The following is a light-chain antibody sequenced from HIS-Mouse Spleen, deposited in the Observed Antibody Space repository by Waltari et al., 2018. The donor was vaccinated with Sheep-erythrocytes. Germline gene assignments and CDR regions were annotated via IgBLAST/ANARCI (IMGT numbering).Light chain of an antibody. Sequence: QSVLTQPPSASGTPGQSVTISCSGSSSNHGSNYVYWYQQHPGKAPKLMIYDVSKRPSGVPDRFSGSKSGNTASLTISGLQAEDEADYYCCSYAGSYNHVFATGTKVTVL. CDR2: DVS. J-gene: IGLJ1*01. V-gene: IGLV2-11*01. CDR3: CSYAGSYNHV. CDR1: SSNHGSNY.